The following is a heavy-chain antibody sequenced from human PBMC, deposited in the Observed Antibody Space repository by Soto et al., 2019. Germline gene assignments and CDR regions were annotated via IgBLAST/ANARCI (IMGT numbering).Heavy chain of an antibody. CDR1: GESINSSHG. D-gene: IGHD3-3*02. Sequence: QVQLQESGPGLVKPSGTLSLTCAVSGESINSSHGWNWVRQPPGKGLEWIGQISHSGSTNYNPSLTSRVTISVDKSKNHFSLKLTSVTAAVTAVFYCAARHFWSGPWTDTTLDYWGQGTLVTVSS. CDR3: AARHFWSGPWTDTTLDY. V-gene: IGHV4-4*02. CDR2: ISHSGST. J-gene: IGHJ4*02.